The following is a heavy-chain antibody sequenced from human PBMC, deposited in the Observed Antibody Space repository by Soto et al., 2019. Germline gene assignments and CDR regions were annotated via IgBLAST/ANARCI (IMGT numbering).Heavy chain of an antibody. V-gene: IGHV3-30*03. D-gene: IGHD6-13*01. CDR2: ISYDGSNK. CDR3: PGEPGPSRAAGP. Sequence: QVQLVESGGGVVQPGRSLRLSCAASGFTFSSYGMHWVRQAPGKGLEWVAVISYDGSNKYYADSVKGRFTISRDNSKNTLYLQRNSLRAEDTAVYYCPGEPGPSRAAGPWGQEPLFTVSS. CDR1: GFTFSSYG. J-gene: IGHJ5*02.